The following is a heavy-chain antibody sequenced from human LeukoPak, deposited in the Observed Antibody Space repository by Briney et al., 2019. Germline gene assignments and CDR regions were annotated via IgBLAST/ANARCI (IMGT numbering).Heavy chain of an antibody. V-gene: IGHV6-1*01. Sequence: SQTLSLTCAISGDSVSSNSAAWNWIRHSPSRGLEWLGRPYYRSKWYNDYAVSVKSRITINPDTSKNQFSLQLNSVTPEDTAVYYCARDPGCSSTSCARSDAFDIWGQGTMVSVSS. D-gene: IGHD2-2*01. CDR3: ARDPGCSSTSCARSDAFDI. CDR2: PYYRSKWYN. CDR1: GDSVSSNSAA. J-gene: IGHJ3*02.